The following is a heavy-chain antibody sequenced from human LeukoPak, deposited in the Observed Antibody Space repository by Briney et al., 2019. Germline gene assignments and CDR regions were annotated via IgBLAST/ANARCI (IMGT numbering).Heavy chain of an antibody. V-gene: IGHV3-11*01. Sequence: PRGSLRLSCAASGFTFSDYYMTWIRQVPGKGLEFVSFISDTGNTIYYADSVKGRFTVSRDNAKNSLNLHMNSLRAEDTAVYYCVRIPFDYWGLGSLVTVSS. CDR3: VRIPFDY. CDR2: ISDTGNTI. J-gene: IGHJ4*02. CDR1: GFTFSDYY.